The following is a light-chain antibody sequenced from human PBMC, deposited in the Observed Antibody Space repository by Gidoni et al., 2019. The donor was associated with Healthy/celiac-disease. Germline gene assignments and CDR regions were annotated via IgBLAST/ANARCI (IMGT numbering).Light chain of an antibody. V-gene: IGKV3-15*01. CDR2: GAS. Sequence: LVMTQSPATLSVSPGERATLSCRASQSVSSNLAWYQQKPGQAPRLLIYGASTRATGIPARFSGSGSGTEFTLTISSLQSEDFAVYYCQQYNNWPPVSFGQGTKLEIK. CDR3: QQYNNWPPVS. CDR1: QSVSSN. J-gene: IGKJ2*03.